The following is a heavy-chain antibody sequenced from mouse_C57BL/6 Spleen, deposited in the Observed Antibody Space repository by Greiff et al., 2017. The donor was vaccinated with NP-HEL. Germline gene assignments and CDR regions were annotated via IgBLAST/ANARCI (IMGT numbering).Heavy chain of an antibody. Sequence: DVKLVESGGGLVKPGGSLKLSCAASGFTFSDYGMHWVRQAPEKGLEWVAYISSGSSTIYYADTVKGRFTISRDNAKNTLFLQMTSLRSEDTAMYYCARGYDYYFDYWGQGTTLTVSS. CDR2: ISSGSSTI. CDR1: GFTFSDYG. CDR3: ARGYDYYFDY. D-gene: IGHD2-10*02. J-gene: IGHJ2*01. V-gene: IGHV5-17*01.